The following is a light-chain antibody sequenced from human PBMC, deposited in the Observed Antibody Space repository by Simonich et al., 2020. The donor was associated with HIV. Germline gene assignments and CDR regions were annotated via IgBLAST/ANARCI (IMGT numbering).Light chain of an antibody. J-gene: IGKJ4*01. CDR2: AAS. Sequence: DIQMTQSPSSLSASVGYRVTITCRASQSISSYLNWYQQKPGKAPKLLLYAASRLESGVPSRFSGSGSGTDYTLTISSLQPEDFATYYCQQYNSYPLTFGGGTKVEIK. CDR1: QSISSY. CDR3: QQYNSYPLT. V-gene: IGKV1-NL1*01.